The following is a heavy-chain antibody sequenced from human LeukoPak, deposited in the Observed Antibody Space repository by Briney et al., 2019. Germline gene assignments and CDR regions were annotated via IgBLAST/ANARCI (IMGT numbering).Heavy chain of an antibody. CDR3: ARQPGTDRFFDF. J-gene: IGHJ4*02. D-gene: IGHD1-26*01. Sequence: GESLKISCKGSGYSFTSYWIGWVRQMPGKGLEWIGIIYPGDSDTSYSPSFQGQFTISADKSIGTAYLQWSRLEASDTALYYCARQPGTDRFFDFWGQGTLVTVSS. V-gene: IGHV5-51*01. CDR2: IYPGDSDT. CDR1: GYSFTSYW.